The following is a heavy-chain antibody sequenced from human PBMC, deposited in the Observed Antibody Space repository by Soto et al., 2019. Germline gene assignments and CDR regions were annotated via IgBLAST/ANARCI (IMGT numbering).Heavy chain of an antibody. CDR1: GYPISSGNY. CDR2: LYHIGST. V-gene: IGHV4-38-2*01. J-gene: IGHJ6*02. CDR3: RSSTSCYDDSCVDV. Sequence: PSETLSLTCAVSGYPISSGNYWAWIRQPPGRGLEWIGSLYHIGSTHYNSSLKSRVTISVDTSKNHFSLELSSVTAADTAIYYCRSSTSCYDDSCVDVWGQGSMVTSP. D-gene: IGHD2-2*01.